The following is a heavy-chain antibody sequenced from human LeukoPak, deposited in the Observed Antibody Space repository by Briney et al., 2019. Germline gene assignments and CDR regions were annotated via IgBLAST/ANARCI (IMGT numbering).Heavy chain of an antibody. J-gene: IGHJ4*02. CDR3: ARGTEDYDILTGYYNAYYFDY. D-gene: IGHD3-9*01. CDR1: GYTFTGYY. CDR2: INPNSGGT. Sequence: ASVKVSCKASGYTFTGYYMHWVRQAPGQGLEWMGWINPNSGGTNYAQKFQGWVTMTRDTSISTAYMELSRLRSDDTAVYYCARGTEDYDILTGYYNAYYFDYWGQGTLVTVSS. V-gene: IGHV1-2*04.